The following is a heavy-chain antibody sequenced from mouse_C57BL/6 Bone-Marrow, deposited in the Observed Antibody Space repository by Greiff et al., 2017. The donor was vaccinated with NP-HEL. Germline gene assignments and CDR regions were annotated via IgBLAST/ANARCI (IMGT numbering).Heavy chain of an antibody. V-gene: IGHV1-18*01. CDR1: GYTFTDYN. D-gene: IGHD2-1*01. J-gene: IGHJ1*03. Sequence: EVQRVESGPELVKPGASVKIPCKASGYTFTDYNMDWVKQSHGKSLEWIGDINPNNGGTIYNQKFKGKATLTVDKSSSTAYMELRSLTSEDTAVYYCARDYYGNYWYFDVWGTGTTVTVSS. CDR2: INPNNGGT. CDR3: ARDYYGNYWYFDV.